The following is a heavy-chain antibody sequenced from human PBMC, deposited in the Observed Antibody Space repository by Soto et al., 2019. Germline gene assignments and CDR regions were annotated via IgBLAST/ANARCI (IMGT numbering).Heavy chain of an antibody. CDR3: ASVGTAMVPRYYYYGMDV. D-gene: IGHD5-18*01. J-gene: IGHJ6*02. V-gene: IGHV1-46*01. CDR2: INPSGGST. Sequence: ASVKVSCKASGYTFTSYYMHWVRQAPGQGLEWMGIINPSGGSTSYAQKFQGRVTMTRDTSTSTVYMELSSLRSEDTAVYYCASVGTAMVPRYYYYGMDVWGQGT. CDR1: GYTFTSYY.